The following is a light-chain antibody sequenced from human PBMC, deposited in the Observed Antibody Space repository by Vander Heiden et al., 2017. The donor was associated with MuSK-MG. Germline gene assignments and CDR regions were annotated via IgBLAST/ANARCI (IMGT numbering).Light chain of an antibody. Sequence: DIVMTQSPRSMPVTPEEPASISCRSSQSLLHSNGYNYLDGYLQKPCHSPQFLISLGSNRASGVPDRFSGSGSGTEDIGVYYCRQALQTRYSFGPGTRVDI. CDR1: QSLLHSNGYNY. V-gene: IGKV2-28*01. CDR2: LGS. J-gene: IGKJ3*01. CDR3: RQALQTRYS.